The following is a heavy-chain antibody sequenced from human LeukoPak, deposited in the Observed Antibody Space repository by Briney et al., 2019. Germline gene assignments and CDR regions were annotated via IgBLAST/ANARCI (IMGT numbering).Heavy chain of an antibody. CDR1: GFTFSTYG. Sequence: GGSLRLSCAASGFTFSTYGMSWVRQAPGKGLEWVSSISGSGASTYYADSVKGRFTISRDNSKNTLYLQMNSLRAEDTAVYYCANLHYDILTGYIYYFDYWGQGTLVTVSS. CDR2: ISGSGAST. CDR3: ANLHYDILTGYIYYFDY. J-gene: IGHJ4*02. D-gene: IGHD3-9*01. V-gene: IGHV3-23*01.